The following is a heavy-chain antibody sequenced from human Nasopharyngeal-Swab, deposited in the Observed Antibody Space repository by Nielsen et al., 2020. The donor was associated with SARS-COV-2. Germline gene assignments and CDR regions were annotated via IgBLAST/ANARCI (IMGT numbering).Heavy chain of an antibody. D-gene: IGHD3-16*02. J-gene: IGHJ6*02. V-gene: IGHV4-39*01. CDR3: ARLNAADYVWGSYRGGYGMDV. CDR2: IYYSGST. Sequence: SETLSLTCTVSGGSISSSSYYWGWIRQPPGKGLEWIGSIYYSGSTYYNPSLKSRVTISVDTSKHQFSLKLSSVTAADTAVYYCARLNAADYVWGSYRGGYGMDVWGQGTTVTVSS. CDR1: GGSISSSSYY.